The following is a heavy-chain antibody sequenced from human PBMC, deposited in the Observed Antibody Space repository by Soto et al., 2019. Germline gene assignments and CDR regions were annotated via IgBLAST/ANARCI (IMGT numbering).Heavy chain of an antibody. CDR3: VRGMKHLF. J-gene: IGHJ4*01. CDR2: ISISSSNR. Sequence: GSLLRACSASGFTLRTYTMNWVRQAPGKGLEWVSSISISSSNRYYADSVRGRFTISRDNAKNALYLQMNSLRADDTAVYFCVRGMKHLFGGQRTLVTGPS. V-gene: IGHV3-21*06. CDR1: GFTLRTYT.